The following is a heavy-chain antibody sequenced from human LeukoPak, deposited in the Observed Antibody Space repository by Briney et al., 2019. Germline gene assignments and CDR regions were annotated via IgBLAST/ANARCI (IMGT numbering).Heavy chain of an antibody. CDR3: ARLHGAYPIDY. Sequence: GSLRLSCVASGFTFSSRDWMTWVRQAPGKGLEWVANIKQDGSEKNYVDSVKGRFTISRDNAKNSLYLQMNSLRAEDTAVYYCARLHGAYPIDYWGQGTLVTVST. D-gene: IGHD4/OR15-4a*01. J-gene: IGHJ4*02. CDR2: IKQDGSEK. V-gene: IGHV3-7*01. CDR1: GFTFSSRDW.